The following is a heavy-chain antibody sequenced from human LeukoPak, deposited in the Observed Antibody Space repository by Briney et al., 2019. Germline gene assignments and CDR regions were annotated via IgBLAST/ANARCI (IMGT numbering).Heavy chain of an antibody. CDR3: ARGGGLDV. D-gene: IGHD3-16*01. CDR2: TNHNGNVN. Sequence: GGSLRLSCAASGFTFSSYWMNWARQAPGKGLEWVASTNHNGNVNYYVDSVKGRFTISRDNAKNSLYLQMSNLRAEDTAVYFCARGGGLDVWGQGATVTVSS. J-gene: IGHJ6*02. CDR1: GFTFSSYW. V-gene: IGHV3-7*03.